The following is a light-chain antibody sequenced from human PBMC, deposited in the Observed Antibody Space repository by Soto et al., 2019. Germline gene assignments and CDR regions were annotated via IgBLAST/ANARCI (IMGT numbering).Light chain of an antibody. CDR3: QQRGNWPPIT. J-gene: IGKJ5*01. CDR1: QSVNNY. Sequence: EIVLTQSPATLSLSPGERATLSCRSSQSVNNYLAWYQQKPGQAPRLLIYDASNRASDIPARFSGSGSGTDCTLTISRLEPEDCAVYYCQQRGNWPPITFGQGTRLEIK. V-gene: IGKV3-11*01. CDR2: DAS.